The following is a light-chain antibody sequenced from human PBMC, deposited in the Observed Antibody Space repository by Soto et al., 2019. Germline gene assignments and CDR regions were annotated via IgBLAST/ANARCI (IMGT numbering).Light chain of an antibody. Sequence: ENVLTQSPGTLSLSPGERATLSCRASESVSSNLAWYQQKPGQAPRLLIYGASTRATGIPARFSGSGSGTEFTLTISSLQSEDFAVYYCQQYNNWPFTFGQGTRLEIK. V-gene: IGKV3-15*01. J-gene: IGKJ5*01. CDR2: GAS. CDR3: QQYNNWPFT. CDR1: ESVSSN.